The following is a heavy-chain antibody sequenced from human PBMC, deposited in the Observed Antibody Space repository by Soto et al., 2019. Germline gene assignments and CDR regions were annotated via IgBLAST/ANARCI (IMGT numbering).Heavy chain of an antibody. D-gene: IGHD3-3*01. CDR2: IYSGGST. V-gene: IGHV3-66*04. J-gene: IGHJ5*02. CDR1: GFTVSRNY. CDR3: ARLLDYDFWSAPWWFDP. Sequence: GGSLRLSCAASGFTVSRNYMSWVRQAPGKGLEWVSVIYSGGSTYYADSVKGRFTISRDNSKNTLYLQMNSLRAEDTAVYYCARLLDYDFWSAPWWFDPWGQGTLVTVSS.